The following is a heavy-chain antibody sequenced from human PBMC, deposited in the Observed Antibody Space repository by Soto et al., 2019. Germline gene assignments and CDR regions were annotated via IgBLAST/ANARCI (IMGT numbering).Heavy chain of an antibody. CDR3: ARLAKEENPKVGSWYFFDY. CDR2: IYYSGRT. CDR1: DGSISSGGYV. V-gene: IGHV4-31*03. J-gene: IGHJ4*02. Sequence: TLSLTCSVSDGSISSGGYVSSWIRQHPGQGLEWIGSIYYSGRTYYNASLQSRLSMSVDTSKNHFSLKLTSVTAADTAVYFCARLAKEENPKVGSWYFFDYWGQGVMVTVSS. D-gene: IGHD1-26*01.